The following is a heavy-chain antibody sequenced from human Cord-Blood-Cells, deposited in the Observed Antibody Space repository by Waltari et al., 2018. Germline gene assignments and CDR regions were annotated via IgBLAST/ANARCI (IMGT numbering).Heavy chain of an antibody. J-gene: IGHJ3*02. V-gene: IGHV7-4-1*02. Sequence: QVQLVQSGSALKKPGASVKVSCKASGYTFTSYALNWARQAPGQGLEWMGWINPNTGNPTYAQGFTGRFVFSLDTSVSTAYLQISSLKAEDTAVYYCARTLAARPGSRDAFDIWGQGTMVTVSS. CDR1: GYTFTSYA. CDR3: ARTLAARPGSRDAFDI. CDR2: INPNTGNP. D-gene: IGHD6-6*01.